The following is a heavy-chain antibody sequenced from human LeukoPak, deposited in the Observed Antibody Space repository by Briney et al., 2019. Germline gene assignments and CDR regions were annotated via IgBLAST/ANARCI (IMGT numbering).Heavy chain of an antibody. D-gene: IGHD1-26*01. CDR2: ISSSSSYI. CDR1: GFTFSSYS. CDR3: ARDTPLVGAVDY. J-gene: IGHJ4*02. V-gene: IGHV3-21*01. Sequence: PGGSLRLSCAASGFTFSSYSMYWVRQAPGKGLEWVSSISSSSSYIYYADSVKGRFTISRDNAKNSLYLQMNSLRAEDTAMYYCARDTPLVGAVDYWGQGTLVTVSS.